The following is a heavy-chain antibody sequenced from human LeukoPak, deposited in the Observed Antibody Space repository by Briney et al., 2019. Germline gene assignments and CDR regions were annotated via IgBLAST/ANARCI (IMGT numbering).Heavy chain of an antibody. Sequence: GGSLRLSCAASGFTFSSYSMNWVRQAPGKGLEWVSYISSSSSTIYYADSVKGRFTISRDNAKNSLYLQMNSLRAEDTAVYYCARSGAYYDFWSGYYTDAFDIWGQGTMVTVSS. CDR3: ARSGAYYDFWSGYYTDAFDI. J-gene: IGHJ3*02. CDR1: GFTFSSYS. CDR2: ISSSSSTI. D-gene: IGHD3-3*01. V-gene: IGHV3-48*01.